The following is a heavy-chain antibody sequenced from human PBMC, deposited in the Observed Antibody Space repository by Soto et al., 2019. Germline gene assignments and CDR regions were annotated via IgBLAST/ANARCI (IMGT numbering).Heavy chain of an antibody. CDR1: VFTFSSHA. CDR3: ARDASGAGTRWFDP. CDR2: ISNDGNNE. D-gene: IGHD6-19*01. J-gene: IGHJ5*02. Sequence: GSLRLSCAASVFTFSSHAMHWVRQAPGKGLEWVAIISNDGNNEYYADSVKGRFTISRDNSKSTLYLQMNSLRTEDTAVYYCARDASGAGTRWFDPWGQGTLVTVSS. V-gene: IGHV3-30-3*01.